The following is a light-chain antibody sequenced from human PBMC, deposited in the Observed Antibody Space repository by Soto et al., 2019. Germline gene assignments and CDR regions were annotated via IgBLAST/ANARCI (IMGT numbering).Light chain of an antibody. CDR2: EVN. V-gene: IGLV2-18*01. CDR1: SSDVDNYNR. J-gene: IGLJ1*01. CDR3: TLFTVSGTFV. Sequence: QSALTQPPSVSGSPGQSVTISCTGTSSDVDNYNRVSWYQQPPGTAPRLMIYEVNNRPPGVPDRFSGSKSGNTASLIISGLQAEDEADYFCTLFTVSGTFVFGTGTKVTVL.